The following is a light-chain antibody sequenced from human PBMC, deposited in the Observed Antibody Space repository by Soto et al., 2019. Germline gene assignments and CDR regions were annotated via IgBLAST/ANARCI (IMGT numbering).Light chain of an antibody. CDR1: TGAVTSGHY. J-gene: IGLJ2*01. V-gene: IGLV7-46*01. CDR3: LLSYSGARPVV. CDR2: DTG. Sequence: QAVVTQEPSLTVSPGGTVTLTCGSSTGAVTSGHYPYWFQQKPGQAPRKLIYDTGNKHSWTPARFSGSLLGGKAALTLSGAQPEDEAEYYCLLSYSGARPVVFGGGTKLTVL.